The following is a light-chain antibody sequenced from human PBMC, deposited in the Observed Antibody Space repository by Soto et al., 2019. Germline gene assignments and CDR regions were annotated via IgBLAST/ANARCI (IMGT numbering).Light chain of an antibody. V-gene: IGKV1-39*01. CDR3: RQTYDTPT. CDR1: QPISPY. CDR2: AVH. J-gene: IGKJ4*01. Sequence: DIQMTQSPSSLSASAGDRVTITCRTSQPISPYLNWYQVKPGKAPKLLVYAVHSFQSGVPSRFTGSGSGTDFTLTISSLQPEDFATYYGRQTYDTPTFGGGTRVEL.